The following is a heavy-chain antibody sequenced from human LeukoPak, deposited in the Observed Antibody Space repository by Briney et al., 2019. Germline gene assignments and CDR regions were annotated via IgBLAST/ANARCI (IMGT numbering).Heavy chain of an antibody. Sequence: SETLSLTCTVSGGSISSYYWSWIRQLAGKGPEWIGRIYTSGSTNYNPSLKSRVTMSVDTSKNQFSLKLSSVTAADTAVYYCARGRAAAGKLDYWGQGTLVTVSS. V-gene: IGHV4-4*07. J-gene: IGHJ4*02. CDR3: ARGRAAAGKLDY. CDR2: IYTSGST. D-gene: IGHD6-13*01. CDR1: GGSISSYY.